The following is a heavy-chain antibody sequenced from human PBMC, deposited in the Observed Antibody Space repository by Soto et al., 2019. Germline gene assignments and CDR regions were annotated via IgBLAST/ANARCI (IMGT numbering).Heavy chain of an antibody. D-gene: IGHD3-16*01. Sequence: EVQLLESGGGLVQPGGSLRLSCAASGFTFSSYAMSWVRQAPGKGLEWVSAISGSGGSTYYADSVKGRFTISRDNSKNTLYLQMNSLRAEDTAVYYCAKSPNYDYVWKRGFDPWGQGTLVTVS. CDR2: ISGSGGST. CDR1: GFTFSSYA. J-gene: IGHJ5*02. V-gene: IGHV3-23*01. CDR3: AKSPNYDYVWKRGFDP.